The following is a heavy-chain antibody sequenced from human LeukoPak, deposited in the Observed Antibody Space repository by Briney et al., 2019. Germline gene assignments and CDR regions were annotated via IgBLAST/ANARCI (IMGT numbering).Heavy chain of an antibody. V-gene: IGHV1-2*02. J-gene: IGHJ5*02. Sequence: RASVKVSCKASGYTFTGYYMHWVRQAPGQGLEWMGRINPNSGGTNYAQKFQGRVTMTRNTSISTAYMELSSLRSEDTAVYYCARAALRYSGSYWFDPWGQGTLVTVSS. D-gene: IGHD1-26*01. CDR3: ARAALRYSGSYWFDP. CDR1: GYTFTGYY. CDR2: INPNSGGT.